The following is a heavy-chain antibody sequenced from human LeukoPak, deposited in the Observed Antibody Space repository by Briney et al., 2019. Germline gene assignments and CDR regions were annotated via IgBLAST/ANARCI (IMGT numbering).Heavy chain of an antibody. V-gene: IGHV3-21*01. Sequence: PGGSLRLSCAASGFSFSDSYMTWVRQAPGKGLELVSSISSSASYIYYSDSVKGRFTVSRDNAKNSLYLQMDSVRAEDTAVYYCTGGLTAFWSGYYFDYWGQGTLVTVSS. J-gene: IGHJ4*02. CDR2: ISSSASYI. CDR3: TGGLTAFWSGYYFDY. D-gene: IGHD3-3*01. CDR1: GFSFSDSY.